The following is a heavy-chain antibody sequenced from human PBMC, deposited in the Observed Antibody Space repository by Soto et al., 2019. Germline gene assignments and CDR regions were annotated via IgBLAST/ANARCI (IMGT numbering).Heavy chain of an antibody. Sequence: EVQLLESGGGLVQPGGSLRLSCAASGFTFNSYAMSWVRQAPGKGLEWVSGISGSGGSTYHADSVKGLFTTSRDNSKNTLYLQMNSLRAEDTSVYDWAKEYYYYSSGDDAFDILGQGTMVTVSS. CDR1: GFTFNSYA. V-gene: IGHV3-23*01. D-gene: IGHD3-22*01. J-gene: IGHJ3*02. CDR2: ISGSGGST. CDR3: AKEYYYYSSGDDAFDI.